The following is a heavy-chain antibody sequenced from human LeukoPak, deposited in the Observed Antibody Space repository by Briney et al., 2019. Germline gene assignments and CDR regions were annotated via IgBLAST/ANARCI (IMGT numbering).Heavy chain of an antibody. Sequence: PGRSLRLSCAASGFTFSSYAMHWVRQAPGKGLEWVAVISYDGSNKYYADSVKGRFTISRDNSKNTLYLQMNSLRAEDTAVYYCAKDRGCTNAVCLYYYGMDVWGQGTTVTVSS. V-gene: IGHV3-30-3*01. J-gene: IGHJ6*02. CDR3: AKDRGCTNAVCLYYYGMDV. D-gene: IGHD2-8*01. CDR2: ISYDGSNK. CDR1: GFTFSSYA.